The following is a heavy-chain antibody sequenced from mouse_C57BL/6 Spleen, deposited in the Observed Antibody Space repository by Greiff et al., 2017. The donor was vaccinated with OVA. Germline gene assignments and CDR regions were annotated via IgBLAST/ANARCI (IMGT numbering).Heavy chain of an antibody. CDR3: AGVVARGYFDY. CDR2: IDPEDGET. V-gene: IGHV14-2*01. Sequence: EVKLVESGAELVKPGASVKLSCTASGFNIKDYYMHWVKQRTEQGLEWIGRIDPEDGETKYAPKFQGKATITADTSSNTAYLQLSSLTSEDTAVYYCAGVVARGYFDYWGQGTTLTVSS. D-gene: IGHD1-1*01. J-gene: IGHJ2*01. CDR1: GFNIKDYY.